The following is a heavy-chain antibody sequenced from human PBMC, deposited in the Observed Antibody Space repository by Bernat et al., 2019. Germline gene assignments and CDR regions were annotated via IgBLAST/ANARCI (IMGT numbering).Heavy chain of an antibody. J-gene: IGHJ4*02. Sequence: EVQLLESGGGLVQPGESLRLSCAASGFTFSSYAMSWVRQAPGKGLEWISVISGSTTYYGESVKGRFTISRDNSKNTLYLQMNSLRAEDTAIYYCAKSRLGEISCDFWGQGTLVTVSS. CDR3: AKSRLGEISCDF. D-gene: IGHD3-10*01. CDR2: ISGSTT. V-gene: IGHV3-23*01. CDR1: GFTFSSYA.